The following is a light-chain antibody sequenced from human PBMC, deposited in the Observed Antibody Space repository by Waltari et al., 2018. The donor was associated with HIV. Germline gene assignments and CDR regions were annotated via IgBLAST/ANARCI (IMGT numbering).Light chain of an antibody. Sequence: QSVLTQPPSASGPPGQRVTISCSGSSSTIGSTYVYWYQQRPGTTPNLLIYRNKQRPSGVPDRFSGSKSGTSASLAISGLRSEDEADYYCAAWDDSLSGLWVFGGGTKLTVL. CDR2: RNK. V-gene: IGLV1-47*01. CDR3: AAWDDSLSGLWV. J-gene: IGLJ3*02. CDR1: SSTIGSTY.